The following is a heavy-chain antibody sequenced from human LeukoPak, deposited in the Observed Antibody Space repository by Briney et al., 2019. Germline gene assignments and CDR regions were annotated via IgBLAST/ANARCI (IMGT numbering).Heavy chain of an antibody. CDR2: INRSGSTT. V-gene: IGHV3-11*01. D-gene: IGHD2-2*02. CDR1: GFTFSDYY. CDR3: AREEVGDCSRTSCYTSS. J-gene: IGHJ4*02. Sequence: GGSLRLSCAASGFTFSDYYMSWIRQAPGKGLEWVSYINRSGSTTYYADSVKGRFTISRDNAKNSLYLQMNSLRVEDTAVYYCAREEVGDCSRTSCYTSSWGQGTQVTVST.